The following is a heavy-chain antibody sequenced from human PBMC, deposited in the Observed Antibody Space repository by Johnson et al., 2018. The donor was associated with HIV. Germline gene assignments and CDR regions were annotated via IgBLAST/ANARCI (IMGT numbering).Heavy chain of an antibody. CDR2: ISSSGSNI. CDR1: GIIVSGNY. Sequence: ASGIIVSGNYMSWIRQAPGKGLEWVSYISSSGSNIYYADSVKGRFTVSRDNAKNSVYLQMNSLRAEDTAVYYCARLCSGCADAFDMWGQGTMVTVS. V-gene: IGHV3-11*04. J-gene: IGHJ3*02. D-gene: IGHD3-10*02. CDR3: ARLCSGCADAFDM.